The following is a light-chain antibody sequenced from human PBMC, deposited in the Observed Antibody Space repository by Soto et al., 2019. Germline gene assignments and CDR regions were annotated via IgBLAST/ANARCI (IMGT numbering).Light chain of an antibody. CDR1: QSVDSAF. Sequence: EIVLTQSPGSLSLSLGERATLSCRASQSVDSAFFAWYQQKPGQPPRLLMYGASRRATGSPDRFSGSGSGTDFTLTISSLEPEDFAVYYCQQYASSLTFGQGTKVEI. J-gene: IGKJ1*01. CDR2: GAS. CDR3: QQYASSLT. V-gene: IGKV3-20*01.